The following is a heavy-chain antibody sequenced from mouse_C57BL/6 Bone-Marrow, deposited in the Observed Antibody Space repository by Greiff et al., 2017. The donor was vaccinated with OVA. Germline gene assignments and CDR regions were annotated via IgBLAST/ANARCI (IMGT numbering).Heavy chain of an antibody. Sequence: EVQGVESGGDLVKPGGSLKLSCAASGFTFSSYGMSWVRQTPDKRLEWVATISDGGSYTYYPDNVKGRFTISRDNAKNNLYLQMSHLKSEDTAMYYCARDRITTVVLDYWGQGTTLTVSS. D-gene: IGHD1-1*01. CDR1: GFTFSSYG. V-gene: IGHV5-4*01. CDR2: ISDGGSYT. CDR3: ARDRITTVVLDY. J-gene: IGHJ2*01.